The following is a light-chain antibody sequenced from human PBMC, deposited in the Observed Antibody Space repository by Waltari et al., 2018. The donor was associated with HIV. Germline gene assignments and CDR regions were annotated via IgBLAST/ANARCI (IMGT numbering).Light chain of an antibody. V-gene: IGKV3-11*01. J-gene: IGKJ2*01. CDR3: QQYFSHPYT. CDR1: QSVSSY. CDR2: DAS. Sequence: IVLTQSPATLSLSPGERATLSCRASQSVSSYLAWYQQKPGQSPRLLIYDASNRATGIPARFSGSGSGTDFTLTISSLEPEDFAVYYCQQYFSHPYTFGRGTKLEIK.